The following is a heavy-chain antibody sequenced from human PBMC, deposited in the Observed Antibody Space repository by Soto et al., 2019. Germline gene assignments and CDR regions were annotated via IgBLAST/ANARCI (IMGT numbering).Heavy chain of an antibody. J-gene: IGHJ5*02. CDR1: GGSISSGGYY. CDR2: IYYSGST. D-gene: IGHD3-10*01. V-gene: IGHV4-31*03. Sequence: QVQLQESGPGLVKPSHTLSLTCTVSGGSISSGGYYWSWIRQHPGKGLEWIGYIYYSGSTYYNPSLKSRVTISVDTSKNQFSLKLSSVTAADTAVYYCAREVASIPYGSGVGSSLSFDPWGQGTLVTVSS. CDR3: AREVASIPYGSGVGSSLSFDP.